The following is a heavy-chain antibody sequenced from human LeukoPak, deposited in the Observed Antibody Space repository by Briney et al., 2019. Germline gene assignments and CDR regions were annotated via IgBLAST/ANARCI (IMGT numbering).Heavy chain of an antibody. CDR3: ARGDYDYVWGSYRPLDWFDP. CDR2: MNPNSGNT. Sequence: ASVKVSCKASGYTFTNYDINWVRQDTGQGLAWMGWMNPNSGNTGYAQKFQGRVTMTRNTSISTAYMELSSLRSEDTAVYYCARGDYDYVWGSYRPLDWFDPWGPGNPGHRLL. D-gene: IGHD3-16*02. J-gene: IGHJ5*02. V-gene: IGHV1-8*01. CDR1: GYTFTNYD.